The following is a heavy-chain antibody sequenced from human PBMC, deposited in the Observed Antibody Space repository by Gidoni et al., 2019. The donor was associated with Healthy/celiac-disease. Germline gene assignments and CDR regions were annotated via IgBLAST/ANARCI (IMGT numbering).Heavy chain of an antibody. Sequence: QVQLQESGPGLVKPSETLSLTCTVSGGSISSYYWSWIRQPPGKGLEWIGYIYYSGSTNYNPSLKSRVTISVDTSKNQFSLKLSSVTAADTAVYYCARASRRWPFDYWGQGTLVTVSS. V-gene: IGHV4-59*01. CDR3: ARASRRWPFDY. CDR2: IYYSGST. J-gene: IGHJ4*02. CDR1: GGSISSYY.